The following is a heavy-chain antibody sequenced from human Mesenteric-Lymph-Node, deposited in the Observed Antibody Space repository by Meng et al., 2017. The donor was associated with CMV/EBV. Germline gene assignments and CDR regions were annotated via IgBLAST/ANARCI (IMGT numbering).Heavy chain of an antibody. Sequence: ASVKVSCKASGYTFTGYYMHWVRQAPGQGLEWMGWINPNSGGTNYAQKFQGRVTMTRDTPISTAYMELSRLRSDDTAVYYCATPEPAATDYYYYGMDVWGQGTTVTVSS. CDR2: INPNSGGT. V-gene: IGHV1-2*02. J-gene: IGHJ6*02. CDR3: ATPEPAATDYYYYGMDV. D-gene: IGHD2-2*01. CDR1: GYTFTGYY.